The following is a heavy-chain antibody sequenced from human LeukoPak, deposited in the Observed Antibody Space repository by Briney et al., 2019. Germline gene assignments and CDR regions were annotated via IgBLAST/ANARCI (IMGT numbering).Heavy chain of an antibody. CDR3: ARGGWYPESFQH. D-gene: IGHD6-19*01. CDR2: LSRGGST. Sequence: PSGTLSLTCAVSGGSISSTNWWTWVRQPPGKGLEWIGELSRGGSTNCNPSLKSRVTISVDTSKNQFSLKLSSVTAADTAVYYCARGGWYPESFQHWGQGALVTVSS. J-gene: IGHJ1*01. CDR1: GGSISSTNW. V-gene: IGHV4-4*02.